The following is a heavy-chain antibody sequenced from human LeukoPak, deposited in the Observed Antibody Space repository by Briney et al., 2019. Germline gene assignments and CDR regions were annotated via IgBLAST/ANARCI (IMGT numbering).Heavy chain of an antibody. Sequence: GGSLKISCKGSGYSFTSYWIGWVRQMPGKGLEWMGIIYPGDSDTRYSPSFQGQVTISADKSISTAYLQWSSLKASDTAMYYCARIAGTDYYDSSGGTFDYWGQGTLATVSS. D-gene: IGHD3-22*01. CDR2: IYPGDSDT. CDR1: GYSFTSYW. J-gene: IGHJ4*02. CDR3: ARIAGTDYYDSSGGTFDY. V-gene: IGHV5-51*01.